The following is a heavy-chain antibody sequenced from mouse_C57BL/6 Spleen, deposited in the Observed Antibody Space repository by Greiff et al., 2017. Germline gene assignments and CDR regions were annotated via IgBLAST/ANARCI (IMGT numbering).Heavy chain of an antibody. CDR2: IDPSDSYT. D-gene: IGHD4-1*01. CDR3: ARGIANWYYFDY. Sequence: QVQLKEPGAELVMPGASVKLSCKASGYTFTSYWMHWVKQRPGQGLEWIGEIDPSDSYTNYNQKFKGKSTLTVDKSSSTAYMQLSSLTSEDSAVYYCARGIANWYYFDYWGQGTTLTVSS. V-gene: IGHV1-69*01. J-gene: IGHJ2*01. CDR1: GYTFTSYW.